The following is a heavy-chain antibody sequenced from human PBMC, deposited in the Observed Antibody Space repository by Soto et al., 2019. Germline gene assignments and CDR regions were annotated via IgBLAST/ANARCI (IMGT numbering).Heavy chain of an antibody. D-gene: IGHD6-13*01. Sequence: SETLSLTCTVSGGSMKKNSHYWGWIRQPPGKGLEWIATTYYSGSTYYNPSLKSRVTISVDRSKNQFSLKLSSVTAADTAVYYCARGWYSSSWYRWFDPWGQGTLVTVSS. CDR1: GGSMKKNSHY. J-gene: IGHJ5*02. CDR2: TYYSGST. CDR3: ARGWYSSSWYRWFDP. V-gene: IGHV4-39*07.